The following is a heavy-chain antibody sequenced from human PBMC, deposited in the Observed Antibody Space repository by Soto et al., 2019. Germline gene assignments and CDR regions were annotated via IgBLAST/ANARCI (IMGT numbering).Heavy chain of an antibody. D-gene: IGHD6-13*01. J-gene: IGHJ4*02. CDR2: IKQDGSEK. CDR3: AREQLQVVIPDY. Sequence: GGSLRLSCAASGFTFSSYWMNWVRQAPGKGLEWVANIKQDGSEKYYVDSVKGRFTISRDNTKNSLYLQMNSLRAEDTAVYYCAREQLQVVIPDYWGQGTLVTVSS. V-gene: IGHV3-7*01. CDR1: GFTFSSYW.